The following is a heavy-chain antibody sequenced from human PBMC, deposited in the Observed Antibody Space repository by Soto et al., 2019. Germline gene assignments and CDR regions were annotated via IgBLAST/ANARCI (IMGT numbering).Heavy chain of an antibody. CDR1: GFTFSSYG. CDR3: ARRGSGYVSNDY. D-gene: IGHD3-22*01. J-gene: IGHJ4*02. Sequence: LRLSCAASGFTFSSYGMHWVRQAPGKGLEWVAVISYDGSNKYYADSVKGRFTISRDNSKNTLYLQMNSLRAEDTAVYYCARRGSGYVSNDYWGQGTLVTVSS. V-gene: IGHV3-30*03. CDR2: ISYDGSNK.